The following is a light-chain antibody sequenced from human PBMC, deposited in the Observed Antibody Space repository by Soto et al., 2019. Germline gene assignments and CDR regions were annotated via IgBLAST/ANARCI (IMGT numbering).Light chain of an antibody. CDR1: QSISSY. V-gene: IGKV1-39*01. Sequence: DIQITQSPSSLSASVGEGVTITCRASQSISSYLNWYQQKPGKAPKLLIYAASSLQSGVPSRFSGSGSGTDFTLTISSLQPEDFATYYCQKSYSTPRKFGQGTKVDIK. J-gene: IGKJ1*01. CDR2: AAS. CDR3: QKSYSTPRK.